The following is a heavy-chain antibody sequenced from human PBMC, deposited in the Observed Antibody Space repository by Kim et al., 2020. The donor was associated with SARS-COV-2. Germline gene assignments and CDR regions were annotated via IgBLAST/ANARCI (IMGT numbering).Heavy chain of an antibody. V-gene: IGHV4-39*01. CDR3: VRVSCDSWRGFGFDY. D-gene: IGHD3-3*01. CDR2: IYYSGSP. CDR1: GGSISTSNYY. Sequence: SETLSLTSTVSGGSISTSNYYWGWIRQPPEKGLEWIGSIYYSGSPYYNPSLKSRITISVDTSKNQFSLKVHSVTTADTAVFYCVRVSCDSWRGFGFDYWGQGTLVTVSS. J-gene: IGHJ4*02.